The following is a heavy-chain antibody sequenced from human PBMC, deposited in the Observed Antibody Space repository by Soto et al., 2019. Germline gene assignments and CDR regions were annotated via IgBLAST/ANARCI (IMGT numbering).Heavy chain of an antibody. CDR1: GFTFSSYA. CDR3: ARGGNSSRRGGVGMDV. V-gene: IGHV3-30-3*01. Sequence: HVQLVESGGGVVQPGRSLRLSCAASGFTFSSYAMHWVRQAPGKGLEWVAVISYDGSNKYYADSVKGRFTISRDNSKNTLYVQMNSLRAAEPAVYYCARGGNSSRRGGVGMDVWGQGTTVTVSS. D-gene: IGHD6-13*01. J-gene: IGHJ6*02. CDR2: ISYDGSNK.